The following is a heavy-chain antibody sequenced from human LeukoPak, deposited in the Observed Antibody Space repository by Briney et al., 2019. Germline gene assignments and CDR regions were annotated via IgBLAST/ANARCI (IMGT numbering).Heavy chain of an antibody. V-gene: IGHV4-31*03. D-gene: IGHD1-26*01. Sequence: PSETLSLTCTVSGGSISSGGYYWSWIRQHPGKGLERIGYIYYSGSTYYNPSLKSRVTISVDTSKNQFSLKLSSVTAADTAVYYCARGLRPSNVGATNYWGQGTLVTVSS. CDR2: IYYSGST. CDR1: GGSISSGGYY. CDR3: ARGLRPSNVGATNY. J-gene: IGHJ4*02.